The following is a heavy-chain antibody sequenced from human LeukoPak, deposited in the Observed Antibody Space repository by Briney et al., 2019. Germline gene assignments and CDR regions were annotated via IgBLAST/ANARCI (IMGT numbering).Heavy chain of an antibody. Sequence: SETLSLTCAVYGGSFSGYYWSWIRQPPGKGLEWIGEINHSGSTNYNPSLKSRVTISVDTSKNQFSLKLSSVTAGDTAVYYCASLYFYGSGSFPNYWGQGILVTVST. V-gene: IGHV4-34*01. CDR2: INHSGST. CDR3: ASLYFYGSGSFPNY. D-gene: IGHD3-10*01. CDR1: GGSFSGYY. J-gene: IGHJ4*02.